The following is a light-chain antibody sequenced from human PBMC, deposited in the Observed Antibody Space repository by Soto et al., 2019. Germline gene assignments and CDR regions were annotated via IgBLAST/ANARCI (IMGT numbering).Light chain of an antibody. V-gene: IGKV1-5*01. CDR2: DAS. Sequence: DIQMTQSPSTLSASVGDRVTITCRASQSIGDWLAWYQQKPGKAPNLLIFDASSLESGVPSRFSGSGSGTEFTLTISSLQPDDFATYSCQQYNTCTFGQGTKMEIK. CDR1: QSIGDW. J-gene: IGKJ2*01. CDR3: QQYNTCT.